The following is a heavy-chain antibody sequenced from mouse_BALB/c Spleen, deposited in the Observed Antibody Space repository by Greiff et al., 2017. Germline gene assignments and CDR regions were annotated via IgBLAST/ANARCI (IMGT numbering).Heavy chain of an antibody. V-gene: IGHV5-17*02. D-gene: IGHD2-1*01. Sequence: EVKLQESGGGLVQPGGSRKLSCAASGFTFSSFGMHWVRQAPEKGLEWVAYISSGSSTIYYADTVKGRFTISRDNPKNTLFLQMTSLRSEDTAMYYCARSGGNYDYFDYWGQGTTLTVSS. J-gene: IGHJ2*01. CDR3: ARSGGNYDYFDY. CDR1: GFTFSSFG. CDR2: ISSGSSTI.